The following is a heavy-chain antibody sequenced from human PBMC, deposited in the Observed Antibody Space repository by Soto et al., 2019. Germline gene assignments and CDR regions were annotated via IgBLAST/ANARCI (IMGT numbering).Heavy chain of an antibody. CDR3: ARVGEGSRGFYYMDV. V-gene: IGHV4-59*01. CDR1: GGSISSYY. CDR2: IYYSGST. Sequence: SETLSLTCTVSGGSISSYYWSWIRQPPGKGLEWIGYIYYSGSTNYNPSLKSRVTISVDTSKNQFSLKLSSMTAAHTAVYYCARVGEGSRGFYYMDVWGKGTTVTSP. D-gene: IGHD3-16*01. J-gene: IGHJ6*03.